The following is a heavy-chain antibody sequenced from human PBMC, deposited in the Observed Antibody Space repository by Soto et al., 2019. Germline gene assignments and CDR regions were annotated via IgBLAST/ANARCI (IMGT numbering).Heavy chain of an antibody. CDR1: GYRFTSYW. V-gene: IGHV5-51*02. CDR3: ARVRILSGLFRSFDY. D-gene: IGHD3-10*01. Sequence: PGEPLKISREAPGYRFTSYWTARVRQTPGKGVEWMGIVYVDDSDAKDSPSFDGQVAISADKWLNSAYLQWTSLRASDTAMYYCARVRILSGLFRSFDYWGQGTQVTVSS. CDR2: VYVDDSDA. J-gene: IGHJ4*02.